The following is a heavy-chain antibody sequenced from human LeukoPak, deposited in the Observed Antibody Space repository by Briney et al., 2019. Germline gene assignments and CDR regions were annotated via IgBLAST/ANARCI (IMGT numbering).Heavy chain of an antibody. J-gene: IGHJ4*02. D-gene: IGHD3-10*01. CDR1: GGSISSYY. CDR2: IYYSGST. CDR3: ARGVYGSGSSFDY. V-gene: IGHV4-59*08. Sequence: SETLSLTCTVSGGSISSYYWSWIRQPPGKGLEWIGYIYYSGSTNYNPSLKSRVTISVDTSKNQFSLKLSSVTAADTAVYYCARGVYGSGSSFDYWGQGNLVTVSS.